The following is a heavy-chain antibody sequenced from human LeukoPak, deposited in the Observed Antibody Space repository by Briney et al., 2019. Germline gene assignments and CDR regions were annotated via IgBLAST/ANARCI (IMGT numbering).Heavy chain of an antibody. J-gene: IGHJ3*02. CDR2: IYSGGST. CDR1: GFTVSSNY. V-gene: IGHV3-53*01. D-gene: IGHD3-10*01. CDR3: ATARYGSGTPVAFDI. Sequence: GGSLRLSCAASGFTVSSNYMSWVRQAPGKGLEWVSVIYSGGSTYYADSVKGRFAISRDNSKNTLYLQMNSLRAEDTAVYYCATARYGSGTPVAFDIWGQGTMVTVSS.